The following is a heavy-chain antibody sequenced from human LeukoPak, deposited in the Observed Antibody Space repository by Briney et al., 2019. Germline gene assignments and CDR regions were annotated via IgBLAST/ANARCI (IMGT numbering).Heavy chain of an antibody. CDR3: ARGGAVYDYVWGSYRLFDY. J-gene: IGHJ4*02. V-gene: IGHV1-2*04. D-gene: IGHD3-16*02. CDR1: GYTFTGYY. CDR2: INPNSGGT. Sequence: ASVKVSCKASGYTFTGYYMHWVRQAPGQGLEWMGWINPNSGGTNYAQKFQGWVTMTRDTSISTAYMELSRLRSDDTAVYYCARGGAVYDYVWGSYRLFDYWGQGTLVTVSS.